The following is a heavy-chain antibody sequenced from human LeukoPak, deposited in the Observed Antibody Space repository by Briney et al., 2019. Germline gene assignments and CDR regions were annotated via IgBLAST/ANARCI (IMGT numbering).Heavy chain of an antibody. Sequence: PSETLSLTCTASGGSITSSYWNWIRQAPGKGLEWIGYIFNSGTTQYNPSLKSRVAISVDTSKNQFSLKLSSVTAADTAVYYCARAGIVDAFDVWGQGTMVTVSS. J-gene: IGHJ3*01. CDR1: GGSITSSY. CDR3: ARAGIVDAFDV. D-gene: IGHD2-15*01. V-gene: IGHV4-59*01. CDR2: IFNSGTT.